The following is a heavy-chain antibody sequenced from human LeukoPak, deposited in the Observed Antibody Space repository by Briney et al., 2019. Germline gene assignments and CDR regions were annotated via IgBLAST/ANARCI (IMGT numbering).Heavy chain of an antibody. CDR2: INPNSGDT. CDR1: GYTFTGYY. Sequence: ASVKVSCKASGYTFTGYYMHWVRQAPGQGLEWMGWINPNSGDTNYAQKFQGRVTMTRDTSISTAYMELSRLRSDDTAVYYCARSSSGWALFDYWGQGTLVTVSS. J-gene: IGHJ4*02. CDR3: ARSSSGWALFDY. V-gene: IGHV1-2*02. D-gene: IGHD6-19*01.